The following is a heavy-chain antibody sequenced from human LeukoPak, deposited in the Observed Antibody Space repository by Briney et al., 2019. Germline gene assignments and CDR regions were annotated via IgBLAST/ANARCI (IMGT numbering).Heavy chain of an antibody. CDR2: TDWDDDK. V-gene: IGHV2-70*11. CDR3: ACRQGYSYGSAYYYYYGMDV. Sequence: SGPTLVNPTQTLTLTCTFSGFSLSTSGMCVSWIRQPPGKALEWLARTDWDDDKYYSTSLKTRLTISKDTSKNQVVLTMTNMDPVDTATYYCACRQGYSYGSAYYYYYGMDVWGQGTTVTVSS. CDR1: GFSLSTSGMC. J-gene: IGHJ6*02. D-gene: IGHD5-18*01.